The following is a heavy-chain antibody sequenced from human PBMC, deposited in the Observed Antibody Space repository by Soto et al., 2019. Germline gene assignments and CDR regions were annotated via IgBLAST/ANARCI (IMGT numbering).Heavy chain of an antibody. Sequence: LRLSCAASGFTFSSYAMSWVRQAPGKGLEWVSAISGSGGSTYYADSVKGRFTITRDNSKNTLYLQMNSLRAEDTAVYYCAKDGYSYGYAGDYWGQGTLVTVYS. V-gene: IGHV3-23*01. CDR3: AKDGYSYGYAGDY. D-gene: IGHD5-18*01. CDR2: ISGSGGST. CDR1: GFTFSSYA. J-gene: IGHJ4*02.